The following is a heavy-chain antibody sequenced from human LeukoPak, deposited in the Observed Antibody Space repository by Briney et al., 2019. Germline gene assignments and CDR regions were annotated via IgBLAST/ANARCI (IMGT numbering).Heavy chain of an antibody. CDR3: ARGKYSSSPLDY. V-gene: IGHV3-30*09. CDR1: GFTFSSYA. J-gene: IGHJ4*02. Sequence: GRSLRLSCAASGFTFSSYAMHWVRQAPGKGLEWVAVISYDGSNKYYADSVKGRFAISRDNSKNTLYLQMNSLRAEDTAVYYCARGKYSSSPLDYWGQGTLVTVSS. D-gene: IGHD6-6*01. CDR2: ISYDGSNK.